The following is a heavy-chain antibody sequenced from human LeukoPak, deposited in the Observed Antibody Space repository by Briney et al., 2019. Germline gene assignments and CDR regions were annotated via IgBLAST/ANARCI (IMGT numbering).Heavy chain of an antibody. CDR3: ARQRGIAAAGTCFDY. Sequence: GESLNISCKGSGYSFTSYWIGWVRQMPGKGLEWMGIIYPGDSDTRYSPSFQGQVTISADKSISTAYLQWSSLKASDTAMYYCARQRGIAAAGTCFDYWGQGTLVTVSS. CDR2: IYPGDSDT. V-gene: IGHV5-51*01. J-gene: IGHJ4*02. D-gene: IGHD6-13*01. CDR1: GYSFTSYW.